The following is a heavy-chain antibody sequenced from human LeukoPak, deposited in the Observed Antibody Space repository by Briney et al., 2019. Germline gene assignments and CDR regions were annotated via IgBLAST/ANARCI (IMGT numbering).Heavy chain of an antibody. D-gene: IGHD6-19*01. CDR3: AKGPGSGWANYFDY. Sequence: GRSLRLSCAASGFTFDDYAMHWVRQAPGKGLEWVSGINWNSNNIGYADSVKGRFTISRDNAKNSLYLQMNSLRAEDLALYYCAKGPGSGWANYFDYWGQGTLVTVSS. V-gene: IGHV3-9*03. J-gene: IGHJ4*02. CDR2: INWNSNNI. CDR1: GFTFDDYA.